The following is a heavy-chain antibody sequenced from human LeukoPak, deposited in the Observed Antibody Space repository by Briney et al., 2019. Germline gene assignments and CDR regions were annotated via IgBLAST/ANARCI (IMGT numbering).Heavy chain of an antibody. CDR2: IYTGGGR. V-gene: IGHV3-53*01. Sequence: GGSLRLSCAASGFTVSSYYMNWVRQAPGKGLEWVSVIYTGGGRYYADSVRGRFTISRDTSKNMVFLQMNSLRVEDTAVYYRARGIDYWGRGTLVTVSS. J-gene: IGHJ4*02. CDR1: GFTVSSYY. CDR3: ARGIDY.